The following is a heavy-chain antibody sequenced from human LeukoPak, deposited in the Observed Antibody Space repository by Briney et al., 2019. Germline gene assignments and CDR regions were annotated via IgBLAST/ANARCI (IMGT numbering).Heavy chain of an antibody. J-gene: IGHJ6*02. CDR1: GFTFSSYT. CDR3: ARDEYCSRTSCYGRDYYYYGMDV. V-gene: IGHV3-23*01. D-gene: IGHD2-2*01. Sequence: PGGSLRLSCRASGFTFSSYTMTWVRQAPGKGLKWVSTITTGDGNTYYADSVKGRFTVSRDDSKNTLYLQMNSLRAEDTAVYYCARDEYCSRTSCYGRDYYYYGMDVWGQGTTVTVSS. CDR2: ITTGDGNT.